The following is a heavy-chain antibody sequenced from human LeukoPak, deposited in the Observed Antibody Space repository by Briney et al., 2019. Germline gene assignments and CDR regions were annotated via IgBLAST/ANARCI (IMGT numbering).Heavy chain of an antibody. V-gene: IGHV3-23*01. D-gene: IGHD3-22*01. CDR2: ISNDGGGT. J-gene: IGHJ4*02. CDR1: GFIFNSYG. Sequence: AGGSLRLSCAASGFIFNSYGLVWVRQAPGKGLEWVSAISNDGGGTTYADFVKGRFSVSRDNSKNTLFLQMNSLRAEDTALYYCAKGSSGYFFDLWGQGTLVTVSS. CDR3: AKGSSGYFFDL.